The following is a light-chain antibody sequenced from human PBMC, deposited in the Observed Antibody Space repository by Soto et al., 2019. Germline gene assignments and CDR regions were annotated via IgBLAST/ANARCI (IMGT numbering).Light chain of an antibody. J-gene: IGKJ4*01. Sequence: DIVMTQSPDSLAVSMGESSTINCKSSQSVLYSSNNKNYLAWYQQKPGQPPKLLIYWASTRESGVPDRFSGSGSGTDFTLTISSLQAEDVAVYYCQQYYITPLTFGGGGIVDIK. CDR3: QQYYITPLT. V-gene: IGKV4-1*01. CDR1: QSVLYSSNNKNY. CDR2: WAS.